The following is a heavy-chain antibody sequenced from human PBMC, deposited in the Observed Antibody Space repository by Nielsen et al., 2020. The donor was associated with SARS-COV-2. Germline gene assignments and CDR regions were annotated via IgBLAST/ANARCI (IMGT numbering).Heavy chain of an antibody. CDR2: ISYDGSNK. J-gene: IGHJ3*02. Sequence: GESLKISCAASGFTFSSYGMHWVRQAPGKGLEWVAVISYDGSNKYYADSVKGRFTISRDNSNNTLYLQMNSLRAEDTAVYYCARDRGSYYGADAFDIWGQGTMVTVSS. CDR3: ARDRGSYYGADAFDI. CDR1: GFTFSSYG. V-gene: IGHV3-30*03. D-gene: IGHD1-26*01.